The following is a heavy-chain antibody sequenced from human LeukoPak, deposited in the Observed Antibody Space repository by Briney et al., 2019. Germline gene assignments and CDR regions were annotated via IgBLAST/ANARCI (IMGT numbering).Heavy chain of an antibody. Sequence: GGSLRLSCAASGFTISTYGMSWVRQAPGKGLEWVSSISGGTTYYADSVKGRFTISRDNSKNTVSLQMNSLRAEDTAVYYCAKSFYLWGNYGGQGTRVPVS. D-gene: IGHD3-16*01. V-gene: IGHV3-23*01. J-gene: IGHJ4*02. CDR3: AKSFYLWGNY. CDR1: GFTISTYG. CDR2: ISGGTT.